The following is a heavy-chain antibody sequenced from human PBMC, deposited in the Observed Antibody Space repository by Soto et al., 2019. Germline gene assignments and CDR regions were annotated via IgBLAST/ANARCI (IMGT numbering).Heavy chain of an antibody. CDR3: ARERGETAMAEYYYGMDV. D-gene: IGHD5-18*01. CDR1: GFTFSSYA. CDR2: ISYDGNNK. J-gene: IGHJ6*02. V-gene: IGHV3-30-3*01. Sequence: GGSLRLSCAASGFTFSSYAIHWVRQAPGKGLEWVAVISYDGNNKYYADSVKGRFTISRDNSKNTLYLQMNSLRAEDTAVYYCARERGETAMAEYYYGMDVWGQGTTVTVSS.